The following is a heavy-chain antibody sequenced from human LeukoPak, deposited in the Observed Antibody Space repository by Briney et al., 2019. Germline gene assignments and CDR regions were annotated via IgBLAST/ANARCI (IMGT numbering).Heavy chain of an antibody. CDR3: ARQPPMVIKAFDI. J-gene: IGHJ3*02. CDR1: GGSISSGDYY. D-gene: IGHD3-22*01. CDR2: IYYTGST. Sequence: PSETLSLTCTVSGGSISSGDYYWTWIRQPPGKGLEWIGYIYYTGSTYYNPSLKSRITISVDTSKNQFSLKLSSVTAADTAVYYCARQPPMVIKAFDIWGQGTMVTVSS. V-gene: IGHV4-30-4*01.